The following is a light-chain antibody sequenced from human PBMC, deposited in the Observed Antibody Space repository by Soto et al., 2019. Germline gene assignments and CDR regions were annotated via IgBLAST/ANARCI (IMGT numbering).Light chain of an antibody. CDR1: QTISSW. V-gene: IGKV1-5*03. CDR2: KAS. J-gene: IGKJ1*01. CDR3: QQANSYPWT. Sequence: DIQMTQSPSTLSGSVGDRVTITCRASQTISSWLAWYQQKPGKAPKLLIYKASTLKSGVPSRFSGSGSGTEFTLTISSLQPDDFATYYCQQANSYPWTFGQGTKVDI.